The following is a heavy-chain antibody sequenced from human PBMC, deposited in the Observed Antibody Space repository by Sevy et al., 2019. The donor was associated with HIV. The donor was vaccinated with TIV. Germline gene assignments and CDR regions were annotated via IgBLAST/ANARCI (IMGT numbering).Heavy chain of an antibody. CDR1: GFSLSTSGVG. Sequence: SGPTLVKPTQTLTLTCTFSGFSLSTSGVGVGWIRQPPGKALEWLALIYWNDDKRYSPSLKSRLTNTKDTPKNQVVLTMTNMDPVDTATYYCAHSKPYYYDSSGYYYYFDYWGQGTLVTVSS. V-gene: IGHV2-5*01. CDR2: IYWNDDK. CDR3: AHSKPYYYDSSGYYYYFDY. D-gene: IGHD3-22*01. J-gene: IGHJ4*02.